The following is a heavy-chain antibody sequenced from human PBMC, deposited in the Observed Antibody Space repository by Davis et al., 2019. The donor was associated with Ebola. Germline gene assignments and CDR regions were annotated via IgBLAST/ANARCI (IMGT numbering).Heavy chain of an antibody. V-gene: IGHV4-39*07. CDR1: GDSVSTWNSY. J-gene: IGHJ5*02. CDR2: IYYSGST. CDR3: ARVDYDFWSGYYTGNWFDP. Sequence: MPSETLSLTCTVSGDSVSTWNSYWGWIYQPPGKGLEWIGSIYYSGSTNYNPSLKSRVTISVDTSKNQFSLKLSSVTAADTAVYYCARVDYDFWSGYYTGNWFDPWGQGTLVTVSS. D-gene: IGHD3-3*01.